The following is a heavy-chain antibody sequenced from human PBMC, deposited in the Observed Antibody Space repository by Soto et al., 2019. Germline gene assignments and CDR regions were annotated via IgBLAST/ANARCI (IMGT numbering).Heavy chain of an antibody. CDR2: INPNSGGT. V-gene: IGHV1-2*04. Sequence: QVQLVQSGAEVKKPGASVKVSCKASGYTFTGYYMHWVRQAPGQGLEWMGWINPNSGGTNYAQKFQGWVTMTRDTSISTAYMELSRLRSDDTAVYYCARDLMVRGVIRTRAYYGMDVWGQGTTVTVSS. J-gene: IGHJ6*02. CDR3: ARDLMVRGVIRTRAYYGMDV. CDR1: GYTFTGYY. D-gene: IGHD3-10*01.